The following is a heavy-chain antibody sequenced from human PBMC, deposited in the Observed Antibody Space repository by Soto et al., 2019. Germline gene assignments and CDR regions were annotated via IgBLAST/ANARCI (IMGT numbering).Heavy chain of an antibody. D-gene: IGHD3-10*01. CDR2: IYWDDGK. CDR1: GFSLTTSGVG. Sequence: SGPTLVNPTQTLTLTCTFSGFSLTTSGVGVGWIRQPPGKALEWLALIYWDDGKRYSPSLKSRLTITKDTSKNQVVLTMTNMDPVGTGTYYCAHSVRFGELLYNWYFDLWGRGTLVTVSS. CDR3: AHSVRFGELLYNWYFDL. J-gene: IGHJ2*01. V-gene: IGHV2-5*02.